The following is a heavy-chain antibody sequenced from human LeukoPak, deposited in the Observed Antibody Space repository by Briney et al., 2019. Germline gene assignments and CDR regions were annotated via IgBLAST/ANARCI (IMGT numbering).Heavy chain of an antibody. CDR3: ARQLYSNYNYFDY. D-gene: IGHD4-11*01. V-gene: IGHV4-59*08. J-gene: IGHJ4*02. CDR1: GGSISSYC. CDR2: THYSGST. Sequence: PSETLSLTCTVSGGSISSYCWSWIRQPPGKGLEWIGYTHYSGSTNYNPSLKSRVTISGDTSENRFSLRLSSVTAADTAVYYCARQLYSNYNYFDYWGQGALVTVSS.